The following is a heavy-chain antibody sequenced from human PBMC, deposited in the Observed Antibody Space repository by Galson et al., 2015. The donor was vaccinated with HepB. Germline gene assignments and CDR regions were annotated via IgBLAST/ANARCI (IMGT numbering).Heavy chain of an antibody. J-gene: IGHJ2*01. Sequence: TLSLTCTVSGGSISSYYWSWIRQPPGKGLEWIGYIYYSGSTNYNPSLKSRVTISVDTSKSQFSLKLSSVTAADTAVYYCARRTGHELGSPAYWYFDLWGRGTLVTVSS. CDR1: GGSISSYY. CDR2: IYYSGST. V-gene: IGHV4-59*08. CDR3: ARRTGHELGSPAYWYFDL. D-gene: IGHD7-27*01.